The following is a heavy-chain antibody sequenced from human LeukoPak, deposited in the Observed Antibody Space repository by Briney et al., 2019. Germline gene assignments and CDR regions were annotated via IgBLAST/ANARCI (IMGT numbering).Heavy chain of an antibody. Sequence: GGSLRLSCTASGFTYSSAWMSWVRQAPGKGLEWVGRIKSKIDGGTGDFAAPVKDRFTISRDDSTNTMFLQMNSLKTEDTAVYYCTAGTGSSDFDYWGQGTLVTVSS. V-gene: IGHV3-15*01. CDR1: GFTYSSAW. CDR2: IKSKIDGGTG. J-gene: IGHJ4*02. CDR3: TAGTGSSDFDY. D-gene: IGHD1-1*01.